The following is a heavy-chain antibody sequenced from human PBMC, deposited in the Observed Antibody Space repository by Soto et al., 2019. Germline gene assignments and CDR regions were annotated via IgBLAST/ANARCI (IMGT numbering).Heavy chain of an antibody. J-gene: IGHJ4*02. CDR3: AKVTHRGPIAVAGPLGS. D-gene: IGHD6-19*01. CDR2: FNPSGLST. V-gene: IGHV1-46*01. Sequence: QVHLVQSGAEVKKPGASVNVSCQASGSITNHHMHWVRQAPGQGLEWMGIFNPSGLSTTYAQKFQARVTITRDTSTRTVYMELSSLTSEDTAVYFCAKVTHRGPIAVAGPLGSWGQGTLVIVCS. CDR1: GSITNHH.